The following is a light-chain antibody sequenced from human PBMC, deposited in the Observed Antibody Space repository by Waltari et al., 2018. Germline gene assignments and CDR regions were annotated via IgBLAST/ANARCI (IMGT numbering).Light chain of an antibody. J-gene: IGLJ6*01. CDR2: DTT. CDR1: TGPVTSGHY. V-gene: IGLV7-46*01. Sequence: QAVVTQEPSLTVSPGGTVTLTCGSSTGPVTSGHYPHWIQQKPGQAPRTLIYDTTNKHSWTPARFAGSLLGDKAALTLSGAQPEDEADYYCVLSSSGARRVFGSGTTLTVL. CDR3: VLSSSGARRV.